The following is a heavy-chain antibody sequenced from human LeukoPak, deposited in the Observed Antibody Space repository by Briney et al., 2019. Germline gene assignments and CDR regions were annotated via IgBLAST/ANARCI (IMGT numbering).Heavy chain of an antibody. V-gene: IGHV3-21*01. D-gene: IGHD4-17*01. CDR2: ISSSSSYI. J-gene: IGHJ4*02. Sequence: SGGSLRLSCAASGFTFSSYSMNWVRQAPGKGLEWVSSISSSSSYIYYADSVKGRFTISRDNAKNSLYLQMNSLRAEDTAVYYCARDMPAEPTVTQNPDYWGQGTLVTVSS. CDR1: GFTFSSYS. CDR3: ARDMPAEPTVTQNPDY.